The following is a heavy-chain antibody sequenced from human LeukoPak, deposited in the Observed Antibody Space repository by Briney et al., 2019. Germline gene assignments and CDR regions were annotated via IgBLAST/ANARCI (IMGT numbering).Heavy chain of an antibody. CDR2: IYPGDSGT. CDR1: GYSFTSYW. CDR3: ARARAYSSSVDAFDI. D-gene: IGHD6-6*01. Sequence: GESLKISCKGSGYSFTSYWIGWVRQMPGKGLEWMGIIYPGDSGTRYSPSFQGQVTISADKSISTAYLQWSSLKASDTAMYYCARARAYSSSVDAFDIWGQGTMVTVSS. J-gene: IGHJ3*02. V-gene: IGHV5-51*01.